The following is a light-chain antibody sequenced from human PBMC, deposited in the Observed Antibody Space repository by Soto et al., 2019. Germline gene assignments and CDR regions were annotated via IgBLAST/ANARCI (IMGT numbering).Light chain of an antibody. CDR2: RTN. CDR1: SSNIGSNI. Sequence: QSVLTQPPSASGTPGQRVSITCSGSSSNIGSNIVNWYQQLPGRAPKLLIYRTNQRPSGVPDRFSASKSGTSASLAISGLQSEDEADYYCEAWDDSLIGVLFGGGTKSPS. J-gene: IGLJ2*01. CDR3: EAWDDSLIGVL. V-gene: IGLV1-44*01.